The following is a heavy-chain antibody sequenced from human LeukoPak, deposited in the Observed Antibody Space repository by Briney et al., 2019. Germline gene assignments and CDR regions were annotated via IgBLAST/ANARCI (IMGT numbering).Heavy chain of an antibody. CDR1: GYTFTGYY. CDR3: ATGPHYGGNSGGNAFDI. V-gene: IGHV1-2*04. CDR2: INPNSGGT. J-gene: IGHJ3*02. Sequence: ASVNVSCKASGYTFTGYYMHWVRQAPGQGLEWMGWINPNSGGTNYAQKFQGWVTMTRDTSISTAYMELSRLRSDDTAVYYCATGPHYGGNSGGNAFDIWGQGTMVTVSS. D-gene: IGHD4-23*01.